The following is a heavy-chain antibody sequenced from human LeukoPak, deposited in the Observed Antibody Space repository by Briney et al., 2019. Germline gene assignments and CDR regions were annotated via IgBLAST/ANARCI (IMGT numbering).Heavy chain of an antibody. V-gene: IGHV1-2*02. J-gene: IGHJ4*02. Sequence: GASVKLSCKPSGYTFTGYYMHWVRQAPGQGLEWMGWTNPNIGGTNYPQKVQGRGTMTRDTSISTAYMELSRLRSDDTAVYYCASLSEMATTDFDYWGQGTLVTVS. CDR3: ASLSEMATTDFDY. CDR1: GYTFTGYY. D-gene: IGHD5-24*01. CDR2: TNPNIGGT.